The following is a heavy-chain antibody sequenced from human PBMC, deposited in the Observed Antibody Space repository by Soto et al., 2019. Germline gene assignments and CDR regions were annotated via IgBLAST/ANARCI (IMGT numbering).Heavy chain of an antibody. CDR2: INPGRGNT. V-gene: IGHV1-46*04. D-gene: IGHD3-16*01. J-gene: IGHJ4*02. CDR1: GYPFTSYY. Sequence: QVQLVQSGAEVKKPGASVMVSCKASGYPFTSYYLHWVRQAPGQGLEWLGVINPGRGNTNYAQKLQGRITMTSDTSTNTIYMELSSLRSEDTGVYYCARDYVWGREDYFDSWGQGTQVTVSS. CDR3: ARDYVWGREDYFDS.